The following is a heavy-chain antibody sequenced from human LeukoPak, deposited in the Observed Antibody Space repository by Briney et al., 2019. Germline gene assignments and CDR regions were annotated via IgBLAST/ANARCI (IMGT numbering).Heavy chain of an antibody. Sequence: GGSLRLSCVASGFTFATSWMTWVRQAPGKGLEWVSSISGSSSYIYYADSVKGRFTISRDNAKNSLYLQMNSLRAEDTAVYYCARGRTSAWGQGTLVTVSS. CDR2: ISGSSSYI. V-gene: IGHV3-21*01. D-gene: IGHD3-10*01. J-gene: IGHJ5*02. CDR3: ARGRTSA. CDR1: GFTFATSW.